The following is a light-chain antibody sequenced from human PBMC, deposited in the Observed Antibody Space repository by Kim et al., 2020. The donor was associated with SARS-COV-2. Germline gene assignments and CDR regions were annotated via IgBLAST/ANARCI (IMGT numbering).Light chain of an antibody. J-gene: IGLJ2*01. CDR1: SSDGGAYDF. Sequence: QSIPICCTGTSSDGGAYDFVSWYQQHPGTAPKLIIYDVTHRPSGVSNRVSASKSGNTASLTISGLQAEDEADYYCGSYSSTTTVLFGGGTQLTVL. CDR2: DVT. V-gene: IGLV2-14*03. CDR3: GSYSSTTTVL.